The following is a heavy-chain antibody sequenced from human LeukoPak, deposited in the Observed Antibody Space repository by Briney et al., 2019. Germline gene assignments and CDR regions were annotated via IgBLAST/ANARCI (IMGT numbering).Heavy chain of an antibody. J-gene: IGHJ4*02. CDR2: INPSGGST. CDR1: GYTFTSYY. Sequence: GASVKVSCKASGYTFTSYYMHWVRQAPGQGLEWMGIINPSGGSTSYAQKFQGRVTMTRDMSTSTAHMELRSLRSDDTAVYYCARVRVTIVPYYFDYWGQGTLVTVSS. V-gene: IGHV1-46*01. D-gene: IGHD3-10*01. CDR3: ARVRVTIVPYYFDY.